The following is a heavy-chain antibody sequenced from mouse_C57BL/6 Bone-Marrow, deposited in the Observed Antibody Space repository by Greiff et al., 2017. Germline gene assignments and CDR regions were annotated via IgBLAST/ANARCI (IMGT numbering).Heavy chain of an antibody. CDR3: ARPLTGTWVFAY. Sequence: QVQLQQSGAELARPGASVKLSCKASGYTFTSYGISWVKQRTGQGLEWIGEIYPRSGNTYYNEKFKGKATLTADKSSSTAYMELRSLTSEDSAVYFCARPLTGTWVFAYWGQGTLVTVSA. V-gene: IGHV1-81*01. CDR2: IYPRSGNT. J-gene: IGHJ3*01. D-gene: IGHD4-1*01. CDR1: GYTFTSYG.